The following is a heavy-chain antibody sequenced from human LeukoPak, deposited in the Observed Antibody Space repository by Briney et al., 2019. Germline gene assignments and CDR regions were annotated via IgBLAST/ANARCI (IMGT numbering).Heavy chain of an antibody. Sequence: ASVKVSCKASGSAFSGYTITWVRQAPGQGLEWVGGIITNLASTNYAQKFQSRVTISADDSTSTAYMQLRSLTSEDTAFYYCALAFSGYNRWFPEPPDQWGQGTLVTVSS. CDR2: IITNLAST. CDR1: GSAFSGYT. J-gene: IGHJ4*02. V-gene: IGHV1-69*13. D-gene: IGHD5-18*01. CDR3: ALAFSGYNRWFPEPPDQ.